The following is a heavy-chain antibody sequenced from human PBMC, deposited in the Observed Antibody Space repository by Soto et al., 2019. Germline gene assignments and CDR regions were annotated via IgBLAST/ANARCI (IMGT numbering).Heavy chain of an antibody. CDR1: GFPFSSYA. CDR2: ISGSGGST. D-gene: IGHD6-25*01. Sequence: LRLSCAASGFPFSSYAMIWVRQAPGKGLDWVSAISGSGGSTYYADSVKGRFTISRDNSKNTLYLEMNSLRAEHTAVYYCAQDRNPATDANQNIRVTTSGWGFPHCWRQGPMVTVSS. V-gene: IGHV3-23*01. J-gene: IGHJ4*02. CDR3: AQDRNPATDANQNIRVTTSGWGFPHC.